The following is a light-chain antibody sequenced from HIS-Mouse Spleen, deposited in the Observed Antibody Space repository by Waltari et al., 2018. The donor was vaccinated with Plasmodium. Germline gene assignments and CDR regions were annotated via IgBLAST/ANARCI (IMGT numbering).Light chain of an antibody. V-gene: IGLV3-21*02. CDR2: DDS. J-gene: IGLJ2*01. CDR1: KIGRKR. Sequence: SYVLTQPPSVSVAPGQTARITCGGVKIGRKRVQWYRQKPGQAPVLVVYDDSDRPSGIPERFSGSNSGNTATLTISRVEAGDEADYYCQVWDSSSDHVVFGGGTKLTVL. CDR3: QVWDSSSDHVV.